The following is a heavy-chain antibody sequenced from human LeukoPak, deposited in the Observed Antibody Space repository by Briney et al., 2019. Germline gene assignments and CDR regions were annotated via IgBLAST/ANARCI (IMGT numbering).Heavy chain of an antibody. V-gene: IGHV4-4*07. D-gene: IGHD6-13*01. Sequence: PSETLSLTCTVSGGSISSYYWSWIRQPPGKGLEWIGRIYTSGNTNYSPSLKSRVTVSLDTSKNHFSLKLSSVTAADTAVYYCARDRAAVGIFDYWGQGTLVTVSS. CDR3: ARDRAAVGIFDY. CDR2: IYTSGNT. CDR1: GGSISSYY. J-gene: IGHJ4*02.